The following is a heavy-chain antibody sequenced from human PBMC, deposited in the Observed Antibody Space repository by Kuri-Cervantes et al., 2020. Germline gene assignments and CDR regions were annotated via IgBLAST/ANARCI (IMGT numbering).Heavy chain of an antibody. V-gene: IGHV1-2*04. D-gene: IGHD3-10*01. CDR2: INPNSGGT. J-gene: IGHJ4*02. CDR3: ATGLGRVRGLYDY. Sequence: ASVKVSCKASGYTFTGYYMHWVRQAPGQGLEWMGWINPNSGGTNYAQKFQGWVTMTRDTSISTAYMELSRLRSDDTAVYYCATGLGRVRGLYDYWGQGTLVTVSS. CDR1: GYTFTGYY.